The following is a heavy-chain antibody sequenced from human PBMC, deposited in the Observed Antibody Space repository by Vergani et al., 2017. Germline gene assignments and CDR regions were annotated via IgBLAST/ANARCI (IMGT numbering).Heavy chain of an antibody. J-gene: IGHJ4*02. CDR2: ISGQNFRT. D-gene: IGHD6-19*01. CDR1: GFTFTAHG. CDR3: AKDLIPAIAVAGFLGY. V-gene: IGHV3-23*01. Sequence: EVQLLESGGGSAQPGESLRLSCVASGFTFTAHGLNWVRQAPGKGLEWVSGISGQNFRTHYADSVKGRFTISRDDSKNTVYLQINSLRAEDTAVYYCAKDLIPAIAVAGFLGYWGQGTLVTVSS.